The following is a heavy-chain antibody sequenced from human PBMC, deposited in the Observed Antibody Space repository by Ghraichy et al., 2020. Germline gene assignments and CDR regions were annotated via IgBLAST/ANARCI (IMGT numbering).Heavy chain of an antibody. V-gene: IGHV3-23*01. J-gene: IGHJ4*02. CDR2: ISGSGGST. D-gene: IGHD6-6*01. CDR3: AKDYFSSSSDY. CDR1: GFTFSSYA. Sequence: GESLNISCAASGFTFSSYAMSWVRQAPGKGLEWVSAISGSGGSTYYADSVKGRFTISRDNSKNTLYLQMNSLRAEDTAVYYCAKDYFSSSSDYWGQGTLVTVSS.